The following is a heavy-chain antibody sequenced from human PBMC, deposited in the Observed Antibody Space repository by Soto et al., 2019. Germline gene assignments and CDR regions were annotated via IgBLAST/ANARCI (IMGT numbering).Heavy chain of an antibody. CDR1: GYSFATSG. J-gene: IGHJ4*02. Sequence: QVKLVQSGTEVKKPGASLKVSCKASGYSFATSGISWVRQAPGQGLEWMGWISVYNGNTNYDQKLQDRVTMTTDTSTTTAYLELRSLRSDDTAVYYCASAGQYYDSSGYVNWGQGTLVTVSS. CDR2: ISVYNGNT. V-gene: IGHV1-18*01. CDR3: ASAGQYYDSSGYVN. D-gene: IGHD3-22*01.